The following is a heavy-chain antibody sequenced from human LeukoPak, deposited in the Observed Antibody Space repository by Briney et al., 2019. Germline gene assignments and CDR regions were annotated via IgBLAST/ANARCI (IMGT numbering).Heavy chain of an antibody. D-gene: IGHD2-2*03. J-gene: IGHJ6*03. Sequence: PGGSLRLSCAASGFTFSSYVMSWVRQAPGKGLEWVGFIRSKAYGGTTEYAASVKGRFTISRDDSKSIAYLQMNSLKTEDTAVYYCTRERLFLPGYYYMDVWGKGTTVTVSS. CDR3: TRERLFLPGYYYMDV. V-gene: IGHV3-49*04. CDR2: IRSKAYGGTT. CDR1: GFTFSSYV.